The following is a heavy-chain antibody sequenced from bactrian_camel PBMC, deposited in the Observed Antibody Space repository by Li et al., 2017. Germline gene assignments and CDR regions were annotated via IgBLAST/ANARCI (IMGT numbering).Heavy chain of an antibody. V-gene: IGHV3S1*01. CDR3: AADVMYCSGYDERCCADHEETYNY. CDR2: VLRGGGVT. D-gene: IGHD1*01. CDR1: EDTYGDAC. Sequence: VQLVESGGDLVQPGGSLTLSCVISEDTYGDACMSWFRQRPGKEREGVAGVLRGGGVTYYADSVKGRFTISRDTAKNTLYLRMNSLKPEDTAMYYCAADVMYCSGYDERCCADHEETYNYWGQRTQVTVS. J-gene: IGHJ4*01.